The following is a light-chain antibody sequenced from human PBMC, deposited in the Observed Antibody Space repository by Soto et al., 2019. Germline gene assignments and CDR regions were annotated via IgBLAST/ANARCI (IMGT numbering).Light chain of an antibody. CDR2: GAS. V-gene: IGKV3-15*01. CDR1: QSITTN. CDR3: QQYNDWPPLT. J-gene: IGKJ4*01. Sequence: EKVLTQSPVTLSVSLGERATLSCRASQSITTNLAWYQQKPGQAPRLLIFGASNRATDIPARFSGSGSGTEFSLTISSLQSEDSAIYYCQQYNDWPPLTVGGGTKVEI.